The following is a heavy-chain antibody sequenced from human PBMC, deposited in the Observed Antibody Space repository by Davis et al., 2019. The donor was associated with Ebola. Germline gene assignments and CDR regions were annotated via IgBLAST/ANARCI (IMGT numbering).Heavy chain of an antibody. J-gene: IGHJ5*01. D-gene: IGHD1-26*01. CDR1: SYTFPSYD. Sequence: ASVTVSCQASSYTFPSYDISWVRQAPGQGLEWMGWISAYNGNTNYAQKLQGRVTMTTDTSRSTAYMELRSLRSDDTAVYYCAREAGATTRIYDSWGQGTLVTVSS. CDR3: AREAGATTRIYDS. CDR2: ISAYNGNT. V-gene: IGHV1-18*01.